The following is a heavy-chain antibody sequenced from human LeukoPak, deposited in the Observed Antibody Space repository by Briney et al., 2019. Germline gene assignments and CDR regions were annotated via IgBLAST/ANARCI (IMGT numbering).Heavy chain of an antibody. Sequence: GAPVKVSCKASGYTFTSYYMHWVRQAPGQGLEWMGIINPSGGSTSYAQKFQGRVTMTRDTSTSTVYMELSSLRSEDTAVYYCVGGHTVTTYDYRGQGTLVTVSS. J-gene: IGHJ4*02. CDR1: GYTFTSYY. V-gene: IGHV1-46*01. D-gene: IGHD4-17*01. CDR3: VGGHTVTTYDY. CDR2: INPSGGST.